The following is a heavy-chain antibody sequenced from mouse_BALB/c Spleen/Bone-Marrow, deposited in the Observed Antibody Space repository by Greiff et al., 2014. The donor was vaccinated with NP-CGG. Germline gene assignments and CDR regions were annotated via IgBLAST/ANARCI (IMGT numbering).Heavy chain of an antibody. CDR3: AREAYYGPDY. Sequence: QVHVKQSGAELVKPGASVKLSCKASGYTFTRYWMEWVKQRPGQGLEWIGEINPSNGRTNYNEKFKSKATLTVDKSSSTAYMQPRRLYSEDSAVLYLAREAYYGPDYLGQSPHPTVSP. D-gene: IGHD1-2*01. CDR1: GYTFTRYW. V-gene: IGHV1S81*02. J-gene: IGHJ2*01. CDR2: INPSNGRT.